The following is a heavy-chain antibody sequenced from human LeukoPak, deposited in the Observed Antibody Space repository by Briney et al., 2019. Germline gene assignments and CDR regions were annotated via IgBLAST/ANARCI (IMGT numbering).Heavy chain of an antibody. CDR2: IIPIFGTA. D-gene: IGHD5-24*01. CDR1: GGTFSSYA. V-gene: IGHV1-69*06. Sequence: GASVKVSCKASGGTFSSYAISWVRQAPGQGLEWMGGIIPIFGTANYAQKFQGRVTITADKSTSTAYMELSSLRSEDTAVYYCARDRGDGYKNSVSIYYYYYMDVWGKGTTVTVSS. J-gene: IGHJ6*03. CDR3: ARDRGDGYKNSVSIYYYYYMDV.